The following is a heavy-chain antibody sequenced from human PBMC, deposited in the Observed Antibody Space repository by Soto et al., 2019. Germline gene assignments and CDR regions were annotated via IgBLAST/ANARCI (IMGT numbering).Heavy chain of an antibody. J-gene: IGHJ4*02. CDR1: GGTLSTNP. V-gene: IGHV1-69*06. D-gene: IGHD2-15*01. Sequence: SVKVSCKASGGTLSTNPISWVRQAPGQGLEWMGGTGSGTGPGNHAQKFQGRLTVTADKSTSTVYMELTNLSSEETAVYYCARRDSGGFYRFFDSWAREPWSPSP. CDR3: ARRDSGGFYRFFDS. CDR2: TGSGTGPG.